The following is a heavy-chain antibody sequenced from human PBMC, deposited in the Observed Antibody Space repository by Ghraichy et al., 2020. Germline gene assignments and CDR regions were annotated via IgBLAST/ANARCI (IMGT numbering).Heavy chain of an antibody. D-gene: IGHD3-3*01. CDR2: ISSSSSYI. CDR3: VGRYYDFWSGYLSDY. CDR1: GFTFSSYS. Sequence: ETLSLTCAASGFTFSSYSMNWVRQAPGKGLEWVSSISSSSSYIYYADSVKGRFTISRDNAKNSLYLQMNSLRAEDTAVYYCVGRYYDFWSGYLSDYWGQGTLVTVSS. V-gene: IGHV3-21*01. J-gene: IGHJ4*02.